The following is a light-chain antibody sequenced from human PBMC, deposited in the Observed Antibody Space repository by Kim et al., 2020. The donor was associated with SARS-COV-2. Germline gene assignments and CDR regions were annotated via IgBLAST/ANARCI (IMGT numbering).Light chain of an antibody. CDR3: QSSDNNNPEAVV. J-gene: IGLJ2*01. CDR2: EDD. V-gene: IGLV6-57*03. CDR1: SGSIASNY. Sequence: VTISCTRTSGSIASNYVQWYRQRPGSAPTTVIYEDDQRASGVPDRFSGSVDSSSNSASLTISGLKTEDEADYYCQSSDNNNPEAVVFGGGTQLTVL.